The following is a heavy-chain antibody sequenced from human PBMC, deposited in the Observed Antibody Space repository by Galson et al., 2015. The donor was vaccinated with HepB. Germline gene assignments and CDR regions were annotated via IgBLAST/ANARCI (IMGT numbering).Heavy chain of an antibody. CDR3: VRGAYGAQQYHFDS. Sequence: SLRLSCAASGFTFSNYKVHWVRQAPGKGLEWVATIKQDGSATYYVDSVKGRFTISRDNAKNSLYVEMNSLRAEDTAVYYCVRGAYGAQQYHFDSWGQGTLVTVST. D-gene: IGHD4/OR15-4a*01. CDR2: IKQDGSAT. CDR1: GFTFSNYK. V-gene: IGHV3-7*03. J-gene: IGHJ4*02.